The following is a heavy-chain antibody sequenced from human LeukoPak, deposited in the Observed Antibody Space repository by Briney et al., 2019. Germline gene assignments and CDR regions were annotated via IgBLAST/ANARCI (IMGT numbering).Heavy chain of an antibody. CDR1: GFTFSSYS. Sequence: GGSLRLSCAASGFTFSSYSMNWVRQAPGKGLEWVSSISSSSSYIYYADSVKGRFTISRDNAKNSLYLQMNSLRAEDTAVYYCAREGGGTYYDFWGGYYGMDVWGQGTTVTVSS. J-gene: IGHJ6*02. CDR3: AREGGGTYYDFWGGYYGMDV. D-gene: IGHD3-3*01. CDR2: ISSSSSYI. V-gene: IGHV3-21*01.